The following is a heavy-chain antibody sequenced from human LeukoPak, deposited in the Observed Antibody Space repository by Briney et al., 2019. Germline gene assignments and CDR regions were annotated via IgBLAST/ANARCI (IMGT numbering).Heavy chain of an antibody. CDR3: ARDGPGDSSDWYWFDP. V-gene: IGHV3-64*02. CDR1: GFTFSAYV. D-gene: IGHD6-13*01. Sequence: GGSLRLSCAASGFTFSAYVMHWVRQAPGKGLEYVSTISHNGDSTFYGDSVKGRFTISRDNSKNTLYLQMGSLRPEDTAVYYCARDGPGDSSDWYWFDPWGQGTLVTVSS. CDR2: ISHNGDST. J-gene: IGHJ5*02.